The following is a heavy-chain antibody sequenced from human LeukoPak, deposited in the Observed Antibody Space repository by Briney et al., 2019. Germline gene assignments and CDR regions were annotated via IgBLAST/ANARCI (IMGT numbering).Heavy chain of an antibody. CDR3: AKDTSAWWYHRAYMNV. J-gene: IGHJ6*03. Sequence: GGSLRLSCAASGFTFTSYAMSWVRQAPGKGLEWVSAISGSGGSTYYADSVKGRFTISRDNSKNTLYLQMNSLRAEDTAVYFCAKDTSAWWYHRAYMNVWGTGTTVTVSS. V-gene: IGHV3-23*01. CDR2: ISGSGGST. CDR1: GFTFTSYA. D-gene: IGHD2-15*01.